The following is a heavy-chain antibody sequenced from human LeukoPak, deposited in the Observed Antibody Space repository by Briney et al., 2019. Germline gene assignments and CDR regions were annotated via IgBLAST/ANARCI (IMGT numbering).Heavy chain of an antibody. CDR1: GFTFSSYA. J-gene: IGHJ4*02. D-gene: IGHD2-15*01. Sequence: PGGSLRLSCAASGFTFSSYAMSWVRQAPGKGLEWVSAISASGGSTYYADYVKGRFTISRDNSKNTLYLQMNSLRAEDTAVYYCAKDRAGYCSGGSCYEWYFDYWGQGTLVTVSS. CDR2: ISASGGST. CDR3: AKDRAGYCSGGSCYEWYFDY. V-gene: IGHV3-23*01.